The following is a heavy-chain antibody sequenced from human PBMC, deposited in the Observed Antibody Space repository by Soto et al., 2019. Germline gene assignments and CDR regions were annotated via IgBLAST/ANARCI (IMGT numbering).Heavy chain of an antibody. CDR2: ISAYNGNT. D-gene: IGHD3-22*01. CDR1: GYTFTSYG. V-gene: IGHV1-18*04. J-gene: IGHJ3*02. Sequence: ASVKVSCKASGYTFTSYGISWVRQAPGQGLEWMGWISAYNGNTNYAQKLQGRVTMTTDTSTSTAYMELRSLRSDDTAVYYCAREIDYDSSGYWAGRAFDIWGQGTMVTVSS. CDR3: AREIDYDSSGYWAGRAFDI.